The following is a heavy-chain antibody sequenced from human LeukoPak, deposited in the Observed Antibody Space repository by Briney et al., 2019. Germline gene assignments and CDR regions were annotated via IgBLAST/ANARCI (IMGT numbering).Heavy chain of an antibody. CDR1: GFTFSSYT. CDR2: ISSSSSYV. Sequence: PGGSLRLSCAASGFTFSSYTIDWVRQAPEKGLEWVSSISSSSSYVYFADSVKGRFTISRDNAKNSLYLQMNSLRAEDTAVYYCAREYGSLPTFDYWGLGTLVTVSS. CDR3: AREYGSLPTFDY. D-gene: IGHD6-19*01. V-gene: IGHV3-21*01. J-gene: IGHJ4*02.